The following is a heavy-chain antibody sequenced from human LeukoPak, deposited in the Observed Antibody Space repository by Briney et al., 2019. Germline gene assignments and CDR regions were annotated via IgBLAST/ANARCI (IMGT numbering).Heavy chain of an antibody. CDR2: ISDSGAQT. CDR1: GFTFSKYD. CDR3: AKEITLTTAYFDY. Sequence: GGSLRLSCVASGFTFSKYDMSWVRQAPGKGLEWVSGISDSGAQTYYADSVRARFTISRDNSKNTLYLQVNSLRAEDTALYYCAKEITLTTAYFDYWGQGTLVTVSS. D-gene: IGHD4-17*01. V-gene: IGHV3-23*01. J-gene: IGHJ4*02.